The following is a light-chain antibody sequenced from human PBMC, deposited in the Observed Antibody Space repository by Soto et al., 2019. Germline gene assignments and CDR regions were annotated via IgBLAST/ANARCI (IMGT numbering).Light chain of an antibody. V-gene: IGLV2-14*01. CDR3: TSYTSSNTHV. Sequence: QSVLTQPASVSGSPGQPITISCTGTSSDVGGYNYVSWLQQHPGKVPKLIIYDVSSRPSGVSNRFSGSKSGNTASLTISGLQAEDEADYYCTSYTSSNTHVFGGGTKVTVL. J-gene: IGLJ1*01. CDR1: SSDVGGYNY. CDR2: DVS.